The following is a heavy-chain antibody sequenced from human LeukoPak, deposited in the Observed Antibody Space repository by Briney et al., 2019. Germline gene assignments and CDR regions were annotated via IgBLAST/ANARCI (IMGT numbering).Heavy chain of an antibody. CDR2: IYHSGSI. D-gene: IGHD6-6*01. J-gene: IGHJ6*03. Sequence: PSETLSLTCTVSDFSIINIYYWGWIRKPPGKGLEGIGPIYHSGSIYYNPSLRSRGTISVDTSKNHFSLRLSSVTAADTAVYYCARHVWGSISYMDVWGKGTTVTVSS. V-gene: IGHV4-38-2*02. CDR3: ARHVWGSISYMDV. CDR1: DFSIINIYY.